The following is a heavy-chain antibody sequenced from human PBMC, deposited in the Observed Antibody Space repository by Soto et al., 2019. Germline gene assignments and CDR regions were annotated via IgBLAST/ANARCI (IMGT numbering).Heavy chain of an antibody. CDR2: ISYDGSNK. D-gene: IGHD6-13*01. Sequence: PGGSLRLSCAASGFTFSSYGMHWVRQAPGKGLEWVAVISYDGSNKYYADSVKGRFTISRDNSKNTLYLQMNNLRTEDTAVYYCARRGPGTYFDYWGQGTLVTVSS. CDR1: GFTFSSYG. CDR3: ARRGPGTYFDY. V-gene: IGHV3-30*03. J-gene: IGHJ4*02.